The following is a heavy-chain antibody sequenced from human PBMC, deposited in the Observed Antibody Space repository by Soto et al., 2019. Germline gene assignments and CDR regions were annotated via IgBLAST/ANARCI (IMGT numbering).Heavy chain of an antibody. D-gene: IGHD2-15*01. J-gene: IGHJ6*02. CDR3: ARGETIVVVVDASPGFGGMGV. CDR2: ISYDGSNK. V-gene: IGHV3-30-3*01. CDR1: GFTFSSYA. Sequence: QVQLVESGGGVVQPGRSLRLSCAASGFTFSSYAMHWVRQAPGKGLEWVAVISYDGSNKYYADSVKGRFTISRDNCKNKLYLQMSSLRAEDTAVYYCARGETIVVVVDASPGFGGMGVWGQGTTVTVSS.